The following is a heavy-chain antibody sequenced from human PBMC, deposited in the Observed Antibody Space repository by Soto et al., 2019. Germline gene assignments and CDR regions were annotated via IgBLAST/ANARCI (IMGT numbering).Heavy chain of an antibody. CDR1: GYTLTELS. Sequence: ASVKVSCKVSGYTLTELSMHWVRQAPGKGLEWMGGFDPEDGETIYAQKFQGRVTMTEDTSTDTAYMELSSLRSEDTAVYYCATEGSSWVQEGFDYWGQGTLVTVSS. CDR2: FDPEDGET. J-gene: IGHJ4*02. CDR3: ATEGSSWVQEGFDY. V-gene: IGHV1-24*01. D-gene: IGHD6-13*01.